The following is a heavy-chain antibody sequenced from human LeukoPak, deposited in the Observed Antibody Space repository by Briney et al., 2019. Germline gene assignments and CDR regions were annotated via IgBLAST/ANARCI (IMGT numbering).Heavy chain of an antibody. CDR2: IYHSGST. CDR3: ASSTYYYGSGSDPIDY. J-gene: IGHJ4*02. D-gene: IGHD3-10*01. CDR1: GGSISSGGYS. Sequence: PSETLSLTCAVSGGSISSGGYSWSWIRQPPGKGLEWIGYIYHSGSTYYNPSLKSRVTISVDRSKNQFSLKLSSVTAADMAVYYCASSTYYYGSGSDPIDYWGQGTLVTVSS. V-gene: IGHV4-30-2*01.